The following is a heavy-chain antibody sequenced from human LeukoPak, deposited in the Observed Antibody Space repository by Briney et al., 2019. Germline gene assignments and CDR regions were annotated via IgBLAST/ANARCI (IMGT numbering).Heavy chain of an antibody. CDR3: ARDEGGSYSFDY. D-gene: IGHD1-26*01. V-gene: IGHV3-7*01. CDR1: GFTFSNYW. CDR2: IKQDGSAK. J-gene: IGHJ4*02. Sequence: GGSLRLSCAASGFTFSNYWMSWVRQAPGRGLEWVANIKQDGSAKYYVDSVKGRFTISRDNAKNSLFLQMNSLRAEDSAAYYCARDEGGSYSFDYWGQGTLVTVSS.